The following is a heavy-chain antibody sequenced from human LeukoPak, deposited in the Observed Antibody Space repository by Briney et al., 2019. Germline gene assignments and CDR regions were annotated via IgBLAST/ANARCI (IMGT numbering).Heavy chain of an antibody. CDR2: ISGSGGST. V-gene: IGHV3-23*01. CDR3: AKPLYSSGWYFDY. Sequence: PGGSLRLSCAASGFTFSSYAMSWVCQAPGKGLEWVSAISGSGGSTYYADSVKGRFTISRDNSKNTLYLQMNSLRAEDAAVYYCAKPLYSSGWYFDYWGQGTLVTVSS. J-gene: IGHJ4*02. CDR1: GFTFSSYA. D-gene: IGHD6-19*01.